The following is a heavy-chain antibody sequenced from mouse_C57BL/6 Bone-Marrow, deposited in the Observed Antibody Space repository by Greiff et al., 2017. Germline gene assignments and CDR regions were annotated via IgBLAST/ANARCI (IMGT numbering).Heavy chain of an antibody. CDR1: GYTFTSYD. Sequence: VQLQQSGPELVKPGASVKLSCKASGYTFTSYDINWVQQRPGQGLEWIGWIYPRDGSTKYTEKFKGKATLTVDTSSSTAYMELHSLTSEDSAVYCCARLEFDGSSGDWYFDVWGTGTTVTVSS. CDR2: IYPRDGST. D-gene: IGHD1-1*01. CDR3: ARLEFDGSSGDWYFDV. V-gene: IGHV1-85*01. J-gene: IGHJ1*03.